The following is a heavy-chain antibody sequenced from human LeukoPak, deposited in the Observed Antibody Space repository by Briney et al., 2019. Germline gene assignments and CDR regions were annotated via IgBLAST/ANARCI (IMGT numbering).Heavy chain of an antibody. CDR3: ARDGLGSGWYPNWYFDL. V-gene: IGHV4-59*01. CDR2: IYYSGST. D-gene: IGHD6-19*01. CDR1: GGSISSYY. Sequence: SETLSLTCTVSGGSISSYYWSWIRQPPGKGLEWIGYIYYSGSTNYNPSLKSRVTISVDTSKNQFSLKLSSVTAADTAVYYCARDGLGSGWYPNWYFDLWGRGTLVTVSS. J-gene: IGHJ2*01.